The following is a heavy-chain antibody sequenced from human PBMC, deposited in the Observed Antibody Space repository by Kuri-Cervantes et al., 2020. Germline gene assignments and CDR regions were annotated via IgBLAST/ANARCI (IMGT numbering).Heavy chain of an antibody. Sequence: ASVKVSCKASGYTFTYRYLHWVRQAPGQALEWMGWTSAYNGDTNYAQKLQGRVTMTTDTSTSTAYMELRSLRSDDTAVYYCARGDPGGIEGLDYWGQGTLVTVSS. V-gene: IGHV1-18*04. CDR2: TSAYNGDT. D-gene: IGHD1-1*01. CDR3: ARGDPGGIEGLDY. J-gene: IGHJ4*02. CDR1: GYTFTYRY.